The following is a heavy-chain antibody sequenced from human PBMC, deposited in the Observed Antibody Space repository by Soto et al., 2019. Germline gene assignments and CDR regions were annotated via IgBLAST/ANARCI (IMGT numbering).Heavy chain of an antibody. CDR2: IKSKSDGWAT. CDR1: EFTFSNAW. J-gene: IGHJ3*02. CDR3: GTGSAFDI. Sequence: PGGSLRLSCAASEFTFSNAWMSLVRQGPGKGLEWVGRIKSKSDGWATDYAAPVKGRFTISRDDSKTTLYMQMDSLKPEDTAVYYCGTGSAFDIWGQGTLVTVSS. V-gene: IGHV3-15*01.